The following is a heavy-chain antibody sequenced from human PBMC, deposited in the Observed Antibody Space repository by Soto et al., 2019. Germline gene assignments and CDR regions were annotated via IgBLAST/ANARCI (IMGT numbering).Heavy chain of an antibody. CDR1: GDSISSTRW. CDR3: ARSGITMVRGVITLLHTCSAP. CDR2: IYHGGST. Sequence: SETLSLTCTVSGDSISSTRWWSWVRQSPGKGLEWIGDIYHGGSTNYNPSLKSRVTISVDRSKNQFSLKLSSVTAADTAVYYCARSGITMVRGVITLLHTCSAPRGQRTPVPVSS. D-gene: IGHD3-10*01. J-gene: IGHJ5*02. V-gene: IGHV4-4*02.